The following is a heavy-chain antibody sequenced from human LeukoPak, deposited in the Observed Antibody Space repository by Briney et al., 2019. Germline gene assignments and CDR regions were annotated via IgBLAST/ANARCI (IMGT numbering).Heavy chain of an antibody. Sequence: PGGSVRLSCAASGFTFSSNYMSWVRQAPGQGLEWVSVIYTDGGRYYYDPEKGRFTSSRDNYKNTLYLQMNSLRAEDTAVYYCAWSVSGMDVWGQGTTVTVSS. J-gene: IGHJ6*02. D-gene: IGHD3-3*01. CDR1: GFTFSSNY. V-gene: IGHV3-66*01. CDR2: IYTDGGR. CDR3: AWSVSGMDV.